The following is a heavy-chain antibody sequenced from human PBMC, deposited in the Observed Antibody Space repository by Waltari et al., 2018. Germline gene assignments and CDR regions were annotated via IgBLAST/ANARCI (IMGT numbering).Heavy chain of an antibody. V-gene: IGHV1-69*05. Sequence: QVQLVQSGAEVKKPGSSVKVSCKASGGTFSSYAISWVRQAPGQGLEWMGGIIPIFGTANYAQKFQGRVTITTDESTSTAYMELSSLRAEDTAVYYCAREEFVGARRYYGMDVWGQGTTVTVSS. CDR1: GGTFSSYA. CDR2: IIPIFGTA. J-gene: IGHJ6*02. CDR3: AREEFVGARRYYGMDV. D-gene: IGHD3-16*01.